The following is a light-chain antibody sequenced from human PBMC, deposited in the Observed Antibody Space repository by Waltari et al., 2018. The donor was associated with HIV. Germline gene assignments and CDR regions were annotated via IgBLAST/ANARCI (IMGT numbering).Light chain of an antibody. J-gene: IGLJ1*01. Sequence: QSALTQPASVSGSPGQSITISCTGTSRDVGGYNYVSSYQQHPGKAPNLMIYDVSNRPSGVSNRFSGSKSGNTASLTISGLQAEDEADYYCSSYTSSSTLYVFGTGTKVTVL. CDR2: DVS. V-gene: IGLV2-14*01. CDR1: SRDVGGYNY. CDR3: SSYTSSSTLYV.